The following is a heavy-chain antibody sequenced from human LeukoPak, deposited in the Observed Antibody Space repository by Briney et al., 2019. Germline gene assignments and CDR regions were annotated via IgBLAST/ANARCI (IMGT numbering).Heavy chain of an antibody. V-gene: IGHV3-23*01. CDR2: ISGDGVSP. J-gene: IGHJ4*02. Sequence: GGSLRLSCVDSGFTFTNYAMTWVRQAPGKGLECVSAISGDGVSPYYADSVRGRFTISRDNSKNTLYLQMNSLRVEDTAVYFCARDPGAFPYFFDCWGQGTLVTVSS. CDR3: ARDPGAFPYFFDC. CDR1: GFTFTNYA. D-gene: IGHD4/OR15-4a*01.